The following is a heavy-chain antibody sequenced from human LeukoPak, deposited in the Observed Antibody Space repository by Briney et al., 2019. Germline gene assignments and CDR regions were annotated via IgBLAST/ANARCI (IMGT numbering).Heavy chain of an antibody. D-gene: IGHD6-19*01. CDR1: GYSFTSYH. CDR2: INPAGGTT. J-gene: IGHJ4*02. CDR3: ARDLISSSGWDFDY. V-gene: IGHV1-46*01. Sequence: ASVKVSCEASGYSFTSYHIHWVRQTPGQGLEWLGIINPAGGTTSYAPRFQDRFTMTSDTSTNTVYMELSSLRSEDTAVYYCARDLISSSGWDFDYWGQGTLVSVSS.